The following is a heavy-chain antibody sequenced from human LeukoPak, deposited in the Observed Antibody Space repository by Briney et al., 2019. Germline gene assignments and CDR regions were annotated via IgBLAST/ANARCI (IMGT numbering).Heavy chain of an antibody. CDR2: ISYDGSNK. CDR1: GFTFSSYA. J-gene: IGHJ4*02. Sequence: GGSLRLSFAASGFTFSSYAMHWVRQAPGKGLEWVAVISYDGSNKYYADSVKGRFTISRDNSKNTLYLQMNSLRAEDTAVYYCERGGGIWSNYRGQGTLVTVYS. V-gene: IGHV3-30*01. D-gene: IGHD2/OR15-2a*01. CDR3: ERGGGIWSNY.